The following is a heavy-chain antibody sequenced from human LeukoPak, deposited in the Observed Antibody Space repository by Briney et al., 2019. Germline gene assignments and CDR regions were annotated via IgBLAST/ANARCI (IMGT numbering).Heavy chain of an antibody. Sequence: SETLSLTCAVSGGSISSGGYSWSWIRQPPGKGLEWIGYIYHSGSTYYNPSLKSRVTISVDRSKNQFSLKLSSVTAADTAVYYCAGDQKGSTSYWYFDLWGRGTLVTVSS. CDR3: AGDQKGSTSYWYFDL. CDR1: GGSISSGGYS. CDR2: IYHSGST. V-gene: IGHV4-30-2*01. J-gene: IGHJ2*01. D-gene: IGHD5/OR15-5a*01.